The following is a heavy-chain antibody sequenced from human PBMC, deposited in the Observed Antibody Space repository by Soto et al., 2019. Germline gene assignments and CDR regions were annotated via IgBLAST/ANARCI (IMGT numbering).Heavy chain of an antibody. CDR1: GFIFSNYW. V-gene: IGHV3-74*01. CDR3: AKGLTWNQADY. Sequence: GGPRRLSCEAPGFIFSNYWMPWVGPNPGPGLVRDSRISNAGSITNYADSVKGRFTISRDNAKNTLYLQMTSLRAADTAVYYCAKGLTWNQADYWGQGTLVTVSS. CDR2: ISNAGSIT. J-gene: IGHJ4*02. D-gene: IGHD1-1*01.